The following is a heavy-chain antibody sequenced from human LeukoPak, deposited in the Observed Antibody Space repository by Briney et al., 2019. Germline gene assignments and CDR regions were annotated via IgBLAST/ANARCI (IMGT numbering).Heavy chain of an antibody. CDR3: ARWLVRLRSFDY. CDR2: ISSSSSYI. CDR1: GFTFSSYS. Sequence: GGSLRLSCAASGFTFSSYSMNWVRQAPGKGLEWVSSISSSSSYIYYADSVKGRFTVSRDNAKNSLYLQMNSLRAEDTAVYYCARWLVRLRSFDYWGQGTLVTVSS. J-gene: IGHJ4*02. D-gene: IGHD6-6*01. V-gene: IGHV3-21*01.